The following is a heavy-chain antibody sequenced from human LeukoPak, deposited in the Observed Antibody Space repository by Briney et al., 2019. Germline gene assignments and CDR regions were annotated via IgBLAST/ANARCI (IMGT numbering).Heavy chain of an antibody. Sequence: GASVKGSCKASGYTFSGYHMHWGRQAPGQGLEWMGRINPNSGGTKYAEKFQGRVTMTRDTSISTAYMELSSLRSDDTAMYYCARDLRDYDFWSGYFWAFDYWGQGTLVTVSS. CDR3: ARDLRDYDFWSGYFWAFDY. CDR2: INPNSGGT. D-gene: IGHD3-3*01. J-gene: IGHJ4*02. V-gene: IGHV1-2*02. CDR1: GYTFSGYH.